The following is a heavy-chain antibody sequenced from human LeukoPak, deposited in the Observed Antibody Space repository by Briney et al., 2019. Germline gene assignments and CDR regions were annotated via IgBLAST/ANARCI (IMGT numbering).Heavy chain of an antibody. Sequence: ASVKVSCKASGGTFRSYAISWVRQAPGQGLEWMGRIIPIFGTANYAQKFQGRVTITADKSTSTAYMELSSLRSEDTAVYYCAFTEPPITGIPRYYFDYWGQGTLVTVSS. CDR2: IIPIFGTA. CDR1: GGTFRSYA. V-gene: IGHV1-69*06. CDR3: AFTEPPITGIPRYYFDY. J-gene: IGHJ4*02. D-gene: IGHD1-20*01.